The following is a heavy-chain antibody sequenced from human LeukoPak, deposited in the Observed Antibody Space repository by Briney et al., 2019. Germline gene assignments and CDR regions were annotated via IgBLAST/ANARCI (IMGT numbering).Heavy chain of an antibody. V-gene: IGHV4-34*01. CDR1: GGSFSGYY. Sequence: SETLSLTCAVYGGSFSGYYWSWIRQPPGKGLEWIGEINHSGSTNYNPSLKSRVTISVDTSKNQFSLKLSSVTATDTAVYYCARGRAYYARWGQGTLVTVSS. CDR3: ARGRAYYAR. CDR2: INHSGST. J-gene: IGHJ4*02. D-gene: IGHD3-10*01.